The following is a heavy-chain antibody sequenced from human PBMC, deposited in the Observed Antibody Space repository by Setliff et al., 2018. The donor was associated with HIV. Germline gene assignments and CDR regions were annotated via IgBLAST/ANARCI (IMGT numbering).Heavy chain of an antibody. V-gene: IGHV1-8*02. CDR1: GYTFTSYD. D-gene: IGHD4-17*01. J-gene: IGHJ1*01. CDR3: ARAYGDYAAEYFQH. Sequence: ASVKVSCKASGYTFTSYDINWVRQATGQGLEWMGWMNPNSGNTGYAQKFQGWVTMTRDTSISTAYMGLSRLRSDDTAVYYCARAYGDYAAEYFQHWGQGTLVTVS. CDR2: MNPNSGNT.